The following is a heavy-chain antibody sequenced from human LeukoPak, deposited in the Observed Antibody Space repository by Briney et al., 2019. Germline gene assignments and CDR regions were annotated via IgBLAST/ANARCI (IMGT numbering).Heavy chain of an antibody. V-gene: IGHV3-33*01. CDR2: IWYDGSNK. CDR3: ARDGGYSGHHYSFDY. Sequence: GGSLRLSCAASGFTFSNYGMHWVRQAPGKGREWVALIWYDGSNKYYADSVKGRFTISRDNSKNTLYLQMSSLRAEDTAVYYCARDGGYSGHHYSFDYWGQGTLLTVSS. D-gene: IGHD5-12*01. CDR1: GFTFSNYG. J-gene: IGHJ4*02.